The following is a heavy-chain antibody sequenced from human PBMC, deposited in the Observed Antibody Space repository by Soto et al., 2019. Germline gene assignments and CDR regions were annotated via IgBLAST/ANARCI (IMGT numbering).Heavy chain of an antibody. Sequence: SETLSLTCSVSGDSISSSSQYWGWIRQPPGKGLEWIGSIHYSGTSYYNPSLKSRVTIFVDTSKNQLSLKLSSVTAADTAVYYCARHWIAGSSIPWGQGTLVTVS. D-gene: IGHD2-21*01. V-gene: IGHV4-39*01. CDR3: ARHWIAGSSIP. CDR1: GDSISSSSQY. CDR2: IHYSGTS. J-gene: IGHJ5*02.